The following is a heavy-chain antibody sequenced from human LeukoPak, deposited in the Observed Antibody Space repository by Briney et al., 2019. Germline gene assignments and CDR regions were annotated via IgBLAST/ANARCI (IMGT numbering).Heavy chain of an antibody. V-gene: IGHV1-69*13. CDR2: IIPIFGTA. Sequence: GASVKVSCKASGYTFTSYGISWVRQAPGQGLEWMGGIIPIFGTANYAQKFQGRVTITADESTSTAYMELSSLRSEDTAVYYCARSRVHGYCSSTSCYYPNWFDPWGQGTLVTVSS. J-gene: IGHJ5*02. CDR3: ARSRVHGYCSSTSCYYPNWFDP. CDR1: GYTFTSYG. D-gene: IGHD2-2*01.